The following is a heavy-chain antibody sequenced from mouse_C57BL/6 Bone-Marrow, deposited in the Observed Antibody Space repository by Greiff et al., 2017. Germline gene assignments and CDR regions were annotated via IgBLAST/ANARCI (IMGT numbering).Heavy chain of an antibody. D-gene: IGHD2-2*01. CDR1: GYTFTSYW. J-gene: IGHJ4*01. Sequence: VQLQQPGAELVRPGTSVKLSCKASGYTFTSYWMHWVKQRPGQGLEWIGVIDPSDSYTNYNQKFKGKATLTVDTSSSTAYMQLSSLTSEDCAVYYCAIQGGYEGGYAMGCWGQGTSVTVSS. CDR3: AIQGGYEGGYAMGC. CDR2: IDPSDSYT. V-gene: IGHV1-59*01.